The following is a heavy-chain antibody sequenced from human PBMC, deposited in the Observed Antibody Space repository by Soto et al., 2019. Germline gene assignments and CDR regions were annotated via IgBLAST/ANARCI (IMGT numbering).Heavy chain of an antibody. CDR2: INHSGST. CDR1: GGSFSGYY. CDR3: ASSYGSGRASDY. V-gene: IGHV4-34*01. J-gene: IGHJ4*02. D-gene: IGHD3-10*01. Sequence: SETLSLTCAVYGGSFSGYYWSWIRQPPGKGLEWIGEINHSGSTNYNPSLKSRVTISVDTSKNQFSLKLSSVTAADTAVYYCASSYGSGRASDYWGQGTLVTVSS.